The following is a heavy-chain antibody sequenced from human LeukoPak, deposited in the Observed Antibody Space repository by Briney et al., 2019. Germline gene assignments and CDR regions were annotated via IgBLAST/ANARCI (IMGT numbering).Heavy chain of an antibody. J-gene: IGHJ5*02. CDR2: IYYSGST. D-gene: IGHD2-15*01. CDR3: AREALAYCSGGSCSNWFDP. V-gene: IGHV4-61*01. CDR1: VGSISSSSYY. Sequence: SETLSLTCTVSVGSISSSSYYWGWIRHPPGKGLEWIGYIYYSGSTNYNPSLKSRVTISVDTSKNQFSLKLSSVTAADTAVYYCAREALAYCSGGSCSNWFDPWGQGTLVTVSS.